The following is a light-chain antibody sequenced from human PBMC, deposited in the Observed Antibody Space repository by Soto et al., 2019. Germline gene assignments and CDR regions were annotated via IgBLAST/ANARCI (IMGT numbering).Light chain of an antibody. CDR1: SSNIGSNT. CDR2: SNS. CDR3: AAWDDSLNGFYV. J-gene: IGLJ1*01. Sequence: QSVLTQPPSASGTPGQRVTISCSGSSSNIGSNTGNWYQQLPGTAPKLLIYSNSQRPSGVPDRFSGSKSGTSASLAISGLQSEDEAEYYCAAWDDSLNGFYVFGTVTKLTVL. V-gene: IGLV1-44*01.